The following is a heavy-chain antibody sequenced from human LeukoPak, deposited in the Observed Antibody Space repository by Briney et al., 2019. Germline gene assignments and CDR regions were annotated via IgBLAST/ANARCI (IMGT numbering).Heavy chain of an antibody. Sequence: GGSLRLSCAASGFTFSSHGMSWVRQAPGKGLEWVSGISGSSGNTYYADSVKGRFTISRDNAKNSLYLQMNSLRAEDTAVYYCAELGITMIGGVWGKGTTVTISS. V-gene: IGHV3-23*01. CDR3: AELGITMIGGV. CDR2: ISGSSGNT. D-gene: IGHD3-10*02. J-gene: IGHJ6*04. CDR1: GFTFSSHG.